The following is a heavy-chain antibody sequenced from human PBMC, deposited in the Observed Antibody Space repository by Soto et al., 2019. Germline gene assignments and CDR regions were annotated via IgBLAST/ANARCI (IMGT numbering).Heavy chain of an antibody. CDR1: GFTFPTAW. V-gene: IGHV3-15*07. CDR3: TTDSYFTSKLVRFDY. Sequence: GGSLRLSCAASGFTFPTAWINWVRQAPGKGLEWVGRIKSQVNGGTPDFAAPVRGRFAISRDDSRSMVYLQMNRLKTEDTAVYYCTTDSYFTSKLVRFDYWGLGTLVTVSS. D-gene: IGHD2-21*01. CDR2: IKSQVNGGTP. J-gene: IGHJ4*01.